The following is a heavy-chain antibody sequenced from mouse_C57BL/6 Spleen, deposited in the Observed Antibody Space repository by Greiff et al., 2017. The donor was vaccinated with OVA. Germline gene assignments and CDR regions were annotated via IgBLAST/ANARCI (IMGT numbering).Heavy chain of an antibody. D-gene: IGHD1-1*01. V-gene: IGHV1-55*01. J-gene: IGHJ3*01. CDR1: GYTFTSYW. Sequence: VQLQQPGAELVKPGASVKMSCKASGYTFTSYWITWVKQRPGQGLEWIGDIYPGSGSTNYNEKFKSKATLTVDTSSSTAYMQLSSLTSEDSAVYYCARESRYYGKGEAYWGQGTLVTVSA. CDR3: ARESRYYGKGEAY. CDR2: IYPGSGST.